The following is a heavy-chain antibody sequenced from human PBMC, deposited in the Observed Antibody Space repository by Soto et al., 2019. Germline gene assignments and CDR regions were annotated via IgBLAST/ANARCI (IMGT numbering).Heavy chain of an antibody. Sequence: SVKVSCNASGGTFSSYAISWVRQAPGQGLEWMGGIIPIFGTANYAQKFQGRVTITADESTSTAYMELSSLRSEDTAVYYCARGVFYYDSSGYYPTGAFDIWGQGTMVT. V-gene: IGHV1-69*13. CDR1: GGTFSSYA. CDR2: IIPIFGTA. J-gene: IGHJ3*02. D-gene: IGHD3-22*01. CDR3: ARGVFYYDSSGYYPTGAFDI.